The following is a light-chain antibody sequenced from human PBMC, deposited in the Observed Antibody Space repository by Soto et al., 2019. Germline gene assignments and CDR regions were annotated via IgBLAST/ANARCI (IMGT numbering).Light chain of an antibody. CDR2: WGS. Sequence: DILMTQSPDSLALSLGERATINCKSSQSLFYSSINKNYLAWYQQKPRQPPKLLIYWGSTRDSGVPDRFSGSGSGTDFTLTISSLQAEDVAVYFCQQYYTTPYAFGRGTKVEIK. V-gene: IGKV4-1*01. J-gene: IGKJ2*01. CDR3: QQYYTTPYA. CDR1: QSLFYSSINKNY.